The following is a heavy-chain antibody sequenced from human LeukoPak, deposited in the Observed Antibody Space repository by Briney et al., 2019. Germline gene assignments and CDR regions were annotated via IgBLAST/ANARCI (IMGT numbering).Heavy chain of an antibody. D-gene: IGHD4-17*01. CDR3: AKRLRGTTVTYFDY. CDR1: GFIFSSNG. J-gene: IGHJ4*02. CDR2: INGGGDST. Sequence: GGSLRLSCVTSGFIFSSNGMSWVRQAPGKGLEWVSAINGGGDSTYCAESVRGRFTISRDNSENTLYLQMNSLRAEDTAVYYCAKRLRGTTVTYFDYWGQGTLVTVSS. V-gene: IGHV3-23*01.